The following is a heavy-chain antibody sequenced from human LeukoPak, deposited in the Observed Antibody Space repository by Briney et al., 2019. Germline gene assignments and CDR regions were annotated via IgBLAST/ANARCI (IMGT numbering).Heavy chain of an antibody. Sequence: SVKVSCKASGGTFSSYAISWVRQAPGQGLEWMGRIIPILGIANYAQKFQGRVTITADKSTSTAYIELSSLRSEDTAVDYCARNPYYYVWGSYRDNWFDPWGQGTLVTVSS. CDR2: IIPILGIA. J-gene: IGHJ5*02. V-gene: IGHV1-69*04. CDR1: GGTFSSYA. D-gene: IGHD3-16*02. CDR3: ARNPYYYVWGSYRDNWFDP.